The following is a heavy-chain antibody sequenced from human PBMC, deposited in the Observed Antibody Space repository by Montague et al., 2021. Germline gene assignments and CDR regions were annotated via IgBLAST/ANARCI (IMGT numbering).Heavy chain of an antibody. J-gene: IGHJ4*02. CDR3: AARGTIVRGVISPQYFDY. V-gene: IGHV3-23*01. CDR1: TSTFRTYV. CDR2: IGGSGDDT. Sequence: SLRLSCAVSTSTFRTYVMSWVRQAPGTGLEWLSSIGGSGDDTHYADSVKGRFTISRDISRKTLYLRMDSLTAEDTAVYFCAARGTIVRGVISPQYFDYWGQGTQVTVSS. D-gene: IGHD3-10*01.